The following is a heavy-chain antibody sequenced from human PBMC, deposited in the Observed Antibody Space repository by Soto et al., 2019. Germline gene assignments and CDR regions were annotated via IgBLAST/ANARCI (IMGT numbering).Heavy chain of an antibody. CDR3: VKDRSGGPYTEPYYYYGMDV. CDR1: GFTFSSYG. J-gene: IGHJ6*02. CDR2: ISYDGSNK. Sequence: GGSLRLSCAASGFTFSSYGMHWVRQAPGKGLEWVAVISYDGSNKFYADSVKGRFTISRDNSKNTLYLQMNSLRAEDTAVYCCVKDRSGGPYTEPYYYYGMDVWGQGTTVTVSS. V-gene: IGHV3-30*18. D-gene: IGHD2-2*02.